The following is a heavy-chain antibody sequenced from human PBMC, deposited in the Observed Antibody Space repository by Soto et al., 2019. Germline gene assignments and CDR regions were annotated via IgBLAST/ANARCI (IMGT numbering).Heavy chain of an antibody. Sequence: GASVKVSCKASGGTFSSYAISWVRQAPGQGLEWMGGIIPIFGTANYAQEFQGRVTITADESTSTAYMELSSLRSEDTAVYYCARGSTYYDILTGYQNRFYYYYGMDVWGQGTTVTVSS. CDR3: ARGSTYYDILTGYQNRFYYYYGMDV. J-gene: IGHJ6*02. D-gene: IGHD3-9*01. V-gene: IGHV1-69*13. CDR2: IIPIFGTA. CDR1: GGTFSSYA.